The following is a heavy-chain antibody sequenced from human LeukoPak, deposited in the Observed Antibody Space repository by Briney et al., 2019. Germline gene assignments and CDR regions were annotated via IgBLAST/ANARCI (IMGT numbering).Heavy chain of an antibody. V-gene: IGHV3-53*04. Sequence: GGSLRLSCAPSGFTVSSNYMSWVRQAPGRGLEWVSVIYSGGSTYYADSVKGRFAISRHNSQNTLYLQMNSLRAEDTAVYYCARDGVVYGMDVWGQGTTVTVSS. CDR2: IYSGGST. D-gene: IGHD3-16*01. CDR3: ARDGVVYGMDV. CDR1: GFTVSSNY. J-gene: IGHJ6*02.